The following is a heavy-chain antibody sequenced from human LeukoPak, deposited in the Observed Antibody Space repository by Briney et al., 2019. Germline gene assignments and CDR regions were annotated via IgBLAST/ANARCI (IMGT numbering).Heavy chain of an antibody. J-gene: IGHJ4*02. V-gene: IGHV4-39*07. Sequence: SETLSLTCTVSGGSISSSSYYWGWIRQPPGKGLEWIGSIYHSGSTYYNPSLKSRVTISVDTSKNQFSLKLSSVTAADTAVYYCARTEVVPAASDYWGQGTLVTVSS. CDR1: GGSISSSSYY. CDR2: IYHSGST. D-gene: IGHD2-2*01. CDR3: ARTEVVPAASDY.